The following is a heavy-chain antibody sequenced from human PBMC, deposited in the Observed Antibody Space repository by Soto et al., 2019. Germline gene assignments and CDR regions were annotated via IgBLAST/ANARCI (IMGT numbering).Heavy chain of an antibody. CDR2: IKSKTDGGTT. CDR1: GFTFSNAW. V-gene: IGHV3-15*07. D-gene: IGHD1-26*01. J-gene: IGHJ4*02. Sequence: PGGSLRLSCAASGFTFSNAWMNWVRQAPGKGLEWVGRIKSKTDGGTTDYAAPVKGRFTISRDDSKNTLYLQMNSLKTEGTAVYYCTTDSPVGAIPVDYWGQGTLVTVSS. CDR3: TTDSPVGAIPVDY.